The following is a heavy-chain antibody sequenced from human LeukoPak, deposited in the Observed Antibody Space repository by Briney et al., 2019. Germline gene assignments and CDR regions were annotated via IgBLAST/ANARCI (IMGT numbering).Heavy chain of an antibody. CDR1: GGSISSGGYY. V-gene: IGHV4-31*03. CDR2: IYYSGST. Sequence: PSQTLSLTCTVSGGSISSGGYYWSWIRQHPGKGLEGIGYIYYSGSTYYNPSLKSRVTISVDTSKNQFSLKLSSVTAADTAVYYCARGDSSGWYNWFDPWGQGTLSPSPQ. J-gene: IGHJ5*02. D-gene: IGHD6-19*01. CDR3: ARGDSSGWYNWFDP.